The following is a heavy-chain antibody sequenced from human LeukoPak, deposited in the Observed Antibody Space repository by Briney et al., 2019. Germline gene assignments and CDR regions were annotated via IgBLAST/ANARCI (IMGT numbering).Heavy chain of an antibody. CDR1: GYTFTSYY. Sequence: KPGASVKVSCKVSGYTFTSYYMHWVRQAPGQGLEWMGIINPSGGSTSYAQKFQGRVTMTRDTSTSTVYMELSSLRSEDTAVYYCAREPACGGDCLHYGHDAFDIWGQGTMVTVSS. J-gene: IGHJ3*02. V-gene: IGHV1-46*01. D-gene: IGHD2-21*02. CDR2: INPSGGST. CDR3: AREPACGGDCLHYGHDAFDI.